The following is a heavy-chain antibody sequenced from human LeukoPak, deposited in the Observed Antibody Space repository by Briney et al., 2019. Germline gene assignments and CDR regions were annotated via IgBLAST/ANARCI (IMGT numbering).Heavy chain of an antibody. V-gene: IGHV3-23*01. J-gene: IGHJ4*02. CDR2: IGGSGSKT. CDR1: GFTFSNYA. D-gene: IGHD6-19*01. Sequence: PGGSLRLSCAASGFTFSNYALSWVRQAPGKGLEWVSTIGGSGSKTFYADSVKGRFIISRDNSKNTVYLQMNTLGAEDTAVYYCTKDHGFYSSGWDGNYWGQGTQVIVSS. CDR3: TKDHGFYSSGWDGNY.